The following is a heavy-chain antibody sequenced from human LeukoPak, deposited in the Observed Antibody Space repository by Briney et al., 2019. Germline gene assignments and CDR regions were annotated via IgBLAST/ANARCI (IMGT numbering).Heavy chain of an antibody. Sequence: ASVKVSCKASGYTFTGYYMHWVRQAPGQGLEWMGWINPNSGGTNYAQKFQGRVTMTRDTSISTAYMELSRLRSDDTAVYYCARVRAATIGPLPYYYFDYWGQGTLVTVSS. J-gene: IGHJ4*02. CDR1: GYTFTGYY. CDR2: INPNSGGT. D-gene: IGHD5-12*01. CDR3: ARVRAATIGPLPYYYFDY. V-gene: IGHV1-2*02.